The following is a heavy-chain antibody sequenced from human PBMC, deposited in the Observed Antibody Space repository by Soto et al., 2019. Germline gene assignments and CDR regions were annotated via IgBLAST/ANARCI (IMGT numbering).Heavy chain of an antibody. V-gene: IGHV4-39*07. Sequence: PSETLSLSCTVSGDSINSNSYFWAWIRQPPGKGLEWIGRIYYSGSTNYNPSLKSRVTISVDTSKNQFSLKLSSVTAADTAVYYCTRDARFDLKQWLTYWGQGTLVTVSS. CDR2: IYYSGST. D-gene: IGHD6-19*01. J-gene: IGHJ4*02. CDR1: GDSINSNSYF. CDR3: TRDARFDLKQWLTY.